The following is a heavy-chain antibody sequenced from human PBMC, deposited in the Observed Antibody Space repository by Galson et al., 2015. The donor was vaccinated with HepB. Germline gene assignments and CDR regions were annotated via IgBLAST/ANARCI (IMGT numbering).Heavy chain of an antibody. CDR3: ARRISLVRGIITKPDYYYGMDV. CDR2: INQDGSSK. V-gene: IGHV3-7*03. J-gene: IGHJ6*02. D-gene: IGHD3-10*01. Sequence: SLRLPCAASGFTFSSYWMNWVRQAPGKGLEWVAHINQDGSSKYYVDSVKGRFTISRDNAKDSVYLQLDSLRAEDTAVYYCARRISLVRGIITKPDYYYGMDVWGQGTTVTVAS. CDR1: GFTFSSYW.